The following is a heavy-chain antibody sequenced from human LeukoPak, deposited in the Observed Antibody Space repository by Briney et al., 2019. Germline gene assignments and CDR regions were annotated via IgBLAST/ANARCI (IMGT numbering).Heavy chain of an antibody. Sequence: GGSLRLSCAASGFTFSSYAMSWVRQAPGKGLEWVSGISGSGDNTYYADSVKGRFTISRDNSKNTLYVQVNSLGTEDTAAYYCSKGSYYDSSGSFYFDYWGQGTLVTVSS. CDR2: ISGSGDNT. V-gene: IGHV3-23*01. CDR3: SKGSYYDSSGSFYFDY. CDR1: GFTFSSYA. J-gene: IGHJ4*02. D-gene: IGHD3-22*01.